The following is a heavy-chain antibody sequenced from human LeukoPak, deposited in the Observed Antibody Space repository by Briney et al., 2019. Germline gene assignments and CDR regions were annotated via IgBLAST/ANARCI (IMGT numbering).Heavy chain of an antibody. V-gene: IGHV3-7*04. CDR1: GFTFGNYW. CDR3: ARIRLYAMDV. J-gene: IGHJ6*02. Sequence: PGGSLRFSCAASGFTFGNYWMSWVRQAPEKGLEWVANIKQDGREKNYVDSVKGRFTISRDNAKNSLYLQMNSLRDEDTAVYYCARIRLYAMDVWGQGTTVTVSS. CDR2: IKQDGREK.